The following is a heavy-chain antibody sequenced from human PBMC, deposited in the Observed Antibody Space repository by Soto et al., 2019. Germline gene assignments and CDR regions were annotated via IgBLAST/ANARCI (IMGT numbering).Heavy chain of an antibody. Sequence: SVKVSCKAAGYTFTSYYMHWVRQAPGQGLEWMGWIIPNFGTANYAKKFQGRVTITADESTSTAYRDLSSLRSEDTAVYYCARGSREYSSSWSKSDRATHYYYRMDVWGPGTTVTV. CDR1: GYTFTSYY. D-gene: IGHD6-13*01. J-gene: IGHJ6*02. CDR2: IIPNFGTA. V-gene: IGHV1-69*13. CDR3: ARGSREYSSSWSKSDRATHYYYRMDV.